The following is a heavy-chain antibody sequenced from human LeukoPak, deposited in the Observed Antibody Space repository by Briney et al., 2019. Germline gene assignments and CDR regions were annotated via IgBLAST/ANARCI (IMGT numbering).Heavy chain of an antibody. V-gene: IGHV3-21*01. CDR3: ARSYGSSWYDLYYMDV. D-gene: IGHD6-13*01. Sequence: GGSLRLSCAASGFTFSTNSMNWVRQAPGKGLEWVSSISRSSEYMYYADSVKGRFTISRDNAKNSLYLQMSSVRAEDTAVYYCARSYGSSWYDLYYMDVWGKGTTVTVSS. J-gene: IGHJ6*03. CDR2: ISRSSEYM. CDR1: GFTFSTNS.